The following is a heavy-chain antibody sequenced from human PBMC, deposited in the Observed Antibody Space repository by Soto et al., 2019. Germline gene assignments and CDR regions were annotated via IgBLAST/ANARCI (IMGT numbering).Heavy chain of an antibody. V-gene: IGHV4-59*01. CDR1: GGSISNNY. CDR3: ARGGTYSRLIIGDWFDP. J-gene: IGHJ5*02. CDR2: ISHSGST. D-gene: IGHD6-13*01. Sequence: QVQLQESGPGLVKPSETLSLTCGVSGGSISNNYWSWIRRPPGKGLEWIGYISHSGSTNYNTSLKSRVTISVDTSKKQFSLKLNSVTAEDTAVYYCARGGTYSRLIIGDWFDPWGQGTLFTVAS.